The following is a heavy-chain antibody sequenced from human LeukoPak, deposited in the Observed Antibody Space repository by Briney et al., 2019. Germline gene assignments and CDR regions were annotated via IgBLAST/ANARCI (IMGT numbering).Heavy chain of an antibody. CDR3: ARDTVSWFDP. J-gene: IGHJ5*02. D-gene: IGHD4-17*01. CDR2: IYYSGST. Sequence: PSETLSLTCTVSGGSISSYYWSWIRQPPGKGLEWIGYIYYSGSTNHNPSLKSRVTISVDTSKNQFSLKLSSVTAADTAVYYCARDTVSWFDPWGQGTLVTVSS. V-gene: IGHV4-59*01. CDR1: GGSISSYY.